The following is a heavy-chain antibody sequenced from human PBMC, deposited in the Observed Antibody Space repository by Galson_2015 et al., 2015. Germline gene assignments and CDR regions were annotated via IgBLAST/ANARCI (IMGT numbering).Heavy chain of an antibody. D-gene: IGHD2-15*01. J-gene: IGHJ4*02. CDR2: IYGTP. Sequence: IYGTPNYAPKFQGRVTITADESTSTTYMELSSLTSEDTAVFYCATSNADVYCSGGSCYLDSWGQGTLVTVSS. V-gene: IGHV1-69*01. CDR3: ATSNADVYCSGGSCYLDS.